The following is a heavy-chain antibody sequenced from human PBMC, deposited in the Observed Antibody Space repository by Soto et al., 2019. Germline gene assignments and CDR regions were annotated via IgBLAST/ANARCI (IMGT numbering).Heavy chain of an antibody. Sequence: GGSLRLSCVASGLTFSRHVMSWVRQAPGKGLEWVSTINPDGANTHYADSVQGRFIISRDNSRNTVDLYMNSLRADDTAIYFCVSWVSANFDYWGQGTLVTVSS. CDR2: INPDGANT. CDR1: GLTFSRHV. D-gene: IGHD2-8*01. CDR3: VSWVSANFDY. J-gene: IGHJ4*02. V-gene: IGHV3-23*01.